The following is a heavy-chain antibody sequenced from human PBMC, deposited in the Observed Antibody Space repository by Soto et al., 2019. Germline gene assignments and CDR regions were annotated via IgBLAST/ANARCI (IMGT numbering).Heavy chain of an antibody. D-gene: IGHD3-10*01. CDR3: VRVKWGVITAFDC. Sequence: EVQVVESGGGLVQPGGSLRLSCAASGFTFSDHYMDWVRQAPGKGLEWVGRIRNKDNYYTTEYAASVKGRSTISRDDSKDTLYRQMNSLKSEGTAVYYCVRVKWGVITAFDCWGQGTLVIVSS. CDR1: GFTFSDHY. CDR2: IRNKDNYYTT. J-gene: IGHJ4*02. V-gene: IGHV3-72*01.